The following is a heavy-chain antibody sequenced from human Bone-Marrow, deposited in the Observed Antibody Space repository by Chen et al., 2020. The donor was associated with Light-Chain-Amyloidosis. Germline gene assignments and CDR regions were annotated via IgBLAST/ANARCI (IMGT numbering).Heavy chain of an antibody. V-gene: IGHV3-48*01. CDR3: VRDHNWAFDI. CDR2: INWDSTAT. Sequence: GGSLRLPCVASGFVFSAYSMNWVSQAPGKGLEWISYINWDSTATYYPDSMRGRCTISRDNGKNSLYLQLNSLRAEDTALYFCVRDHNWAFDIWGQGTVVTVSS. J-gene: IGHJ3*02. CDR1: GFVFSAYS.